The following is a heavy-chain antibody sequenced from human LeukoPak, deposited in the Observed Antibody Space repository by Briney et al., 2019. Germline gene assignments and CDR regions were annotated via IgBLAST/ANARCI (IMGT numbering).Heavy chain of an antibody. CDR1: GYIFTNYW. Sequence: GESLKISCKGSGYIFTNYWIGWVRQMPGKGLGWMGMIYPGGSDTIYSPSFQGQVTISADKSITTAHLQWSSLKPSDTAMYYCARLGAIVVVPDAMPDWYCDLWGRGTLVTVSS. CDR3: ARLGAIVVVPDAMPDWYCDL. J-gene: IGHJ2*01. CDR2: IYPGGSDT. D-gene: IGHD2-2*01. V-gene: IGHV5-51*01.